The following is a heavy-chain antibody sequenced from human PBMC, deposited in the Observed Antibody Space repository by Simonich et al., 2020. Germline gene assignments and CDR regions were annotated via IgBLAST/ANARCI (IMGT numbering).Heavy chain of an antibody. CDR1: GYTFTGYY. J-gene: IGHJ3*02. V-gene: IGHV1-2*02. Sequence: QVQLVQSGAEVKKPGASVKVSCKASGYTFTGYYMHWVRQAPGQGVEWVGWNNPNNGGKNYAQKFQGRVNRTRDTSISTAYMELSRLRSDDTAVYYCARGTGDDAFDIWGQGTMVTVSS. CDR3: ARGTGDDAFDI. D-gene: IGHD7-27*01. CDR2: NNPNNGGK.